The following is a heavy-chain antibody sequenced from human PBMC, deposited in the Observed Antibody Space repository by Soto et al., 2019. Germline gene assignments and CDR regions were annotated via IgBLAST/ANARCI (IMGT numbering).Heavy chain of an antibody. J-gene: IGHJ4*02. CDR1: GYTFTIYW. V-gene: IGHV5-51*01. CDR3: VRGYGNYFRTINFDF. Sequence: GESLKISWKGSGYTFTIYWIGWVRQMPGKGLEWMGIIYAGDSETRYSPSFQGQVTISVDRSITTAYLQWSSLKASDTAMYYCVRGYGNYFRTINFDFWGQGTLVTVSS. D-gene: IGHD1-7*01. CDR2: IYAGDSET.